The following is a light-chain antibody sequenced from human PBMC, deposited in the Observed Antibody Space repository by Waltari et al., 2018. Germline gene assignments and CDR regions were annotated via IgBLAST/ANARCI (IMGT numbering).Light chain of an antibody. Sequence: DIQMTQSPSTLSASVGYRVTITCRASQSISNWLAWYQQKPGKAPKLLIYKAYTLESGVPSRFSGSGSGTEFTLTISSLQPDDFATYYCQQYNSYSLLTFGGGTKVEIK. CDR3: QQYNSYSLLT. CDR1: QSISNW. V-gene: IGKV1-5*03. CDR2: KAY. J-gene: IGKJ4*01.